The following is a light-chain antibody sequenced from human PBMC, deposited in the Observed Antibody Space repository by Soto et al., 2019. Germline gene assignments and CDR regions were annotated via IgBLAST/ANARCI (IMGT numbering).Light chain of an antibody. Sequence: QSVLTQPPSVSGAPGQRVTISCTGSSSNIGAGFDVHWYQQLPGTAPKLLIYTNSNRPSGVPDRFSGSKSGTSASLAITGLQAEDEAHYYCQSYDSSPVFGTGTKLTVL. V-gene: IGLV1-40*01. CDR1: SSNIGAGFD. CDR3: QSYDSSPV. CDR2: TNS. J-gene: IGLJ1*01.